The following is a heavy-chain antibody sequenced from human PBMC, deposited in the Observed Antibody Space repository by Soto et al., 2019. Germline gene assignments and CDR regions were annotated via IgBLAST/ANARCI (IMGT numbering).Heavy chain of an antibody. CDR2: INPNSGGT. Sequence: ASVKVSCKASGYTFTGYYMHWVRQAPGRGREWMGWINPNSGGTNYAQKFQGRVTMTRDTSISTAYMELSRLRSDDTAAYYCASGYCSSTSCYYGQGGPYGMDVWGQGTTVTVSS. CDR3: ASGYCSSTSCYYGQGGPYGMDV. J-gene: IGHJ6*02. D-gene: IGHD2-2*01. V-gene: IGHV1-2*02. CDR1: GYTFTGYY.